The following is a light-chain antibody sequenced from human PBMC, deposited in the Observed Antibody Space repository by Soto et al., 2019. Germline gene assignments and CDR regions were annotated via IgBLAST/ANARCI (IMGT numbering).Light chain of an antibody. V-gene: IGKV1-5*03. Sequence: DIQMTQSPSTLSASVGDRVTITCRASQSISSWLAWYQQKPGKAPKLLIYKASSLESGVPSRFSGSGSGTDFTLTISSLQPDDFATYYCQDYKSYSTFGQGTKLEIK. J-gene: IGKJ2*01. CDR1: QSISSW. CDR2: KAS. CDR3: QDYKSYST.